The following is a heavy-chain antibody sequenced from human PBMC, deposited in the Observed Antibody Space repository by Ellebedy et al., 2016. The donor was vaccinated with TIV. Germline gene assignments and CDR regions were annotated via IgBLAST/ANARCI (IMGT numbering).Heavy chain of an antibody. CDR3: ASRAYGDNVRS. CDR2: IDGSGDTI. D-gene: IGHD4-17*01. V-gene: IGHV3-48*03. Sequence: PGGSLRLSCAASGFTFRNYEMNWVRQAPGKGLEWVSYIDGSGDTIYYADFVKGRFTISRDNAKNSVYLQMTSLRAEDTTVYYCASRAYGDNVRSWGQGTLVTVSS. CDR1: GFTFRNYE. J-gene: IGHJ5*02.